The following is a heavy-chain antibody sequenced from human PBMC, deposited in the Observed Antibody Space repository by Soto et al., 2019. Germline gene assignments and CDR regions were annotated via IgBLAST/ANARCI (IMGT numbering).Heavy chain of an antibody. J-gene: IGHJ4*02. CDR3: SKLTAA. Sequence: EVEVLESGGGLVQPGGSLRLSCAASGFTFSAYVMSWVRQAPGKGLEWVSSITSSGGGTYYADSVKGRFTVSRDNSKNTVELQMNSLRAEDTAGYNCSKLTAAWGQGTLVTVSS. D-gene: IGHD5-18*01. V-gene: IGHV3-23*01. CDR1: GFTFSAYV. CDR2: ITSSGGGT.